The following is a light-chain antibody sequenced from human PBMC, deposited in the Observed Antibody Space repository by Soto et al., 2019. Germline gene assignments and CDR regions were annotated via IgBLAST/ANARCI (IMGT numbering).Light chain of an antibody. CDR3: QQHGQWPIT. CDR2: KAS. V-gene: IGKV1-5*03. J-gene: IGKJ5*01. CDR1: QTISSW. Sequence: DIQMTQSPSTLSVSVGDRFTITCRASQTISSWLAWYQQKLGKAPKLLIYKASSLESGVPSRFSGSGSGTEFTLTISSLQPEDFATYYCQQHGQWPITFGQGTRLEI.